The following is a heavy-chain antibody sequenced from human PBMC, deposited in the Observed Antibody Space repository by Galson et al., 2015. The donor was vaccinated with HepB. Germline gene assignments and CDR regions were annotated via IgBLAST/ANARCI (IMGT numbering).Heavy chain of an antibody. V-gene: IGHV4-59*01. J-gene: IGHJ4*02. CDR3: ARGRSGWDY. CDR1: GGSISSYY. D-gene: IGHD3-3*01. CDR2: IYYSGST. Sequence: SETLSLTCTVSGGSISSYYWSWIRQPPGKGLEWIGYIYYSGSTNYNPSLKSRVTISVDTSKNQFSLKLSSVTAADTAVYYCARGRSGWDYWGQGTLVTVSS.